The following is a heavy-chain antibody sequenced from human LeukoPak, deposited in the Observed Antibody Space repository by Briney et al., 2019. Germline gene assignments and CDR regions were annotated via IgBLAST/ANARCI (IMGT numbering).Heavy chain of an antibody. V-gene: IGHV1-69*04. Sequence: ASVKVSCKASGGTFSSYAISWVRQAPGQGLEWMGRIIPILGIANYAQKFQGRVTITADKSTSIAYMELSSLRSEDTAVYYCASAAASYNWFDPWGQGTLVTVSS. CDR2: IIPILGIA. CDR1: GGTFSSYA. J-gene: IGHJ5*02. CDR3: ASAAASYNWFDP. D-gene: IGHD6-13*01.